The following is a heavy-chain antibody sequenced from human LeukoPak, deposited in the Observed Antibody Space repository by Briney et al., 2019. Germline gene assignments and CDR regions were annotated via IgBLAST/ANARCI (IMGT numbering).Heavy chain of an antibody. CDR1: GGSISSYH. J-gene: IGHJ4*02. D-gene: IGHD3-3*01. CDR2: IYYSGST. Sequence: SETLSLTCTVSGGSISSYHWSWIRQPPGKGLEWIGYIYYSGSTNYNPSLKSRVTISVDTSKNQFSLKLSSVTAADTAVYYCARARYDFWSGYLPDYWGQGTLVTVSS. CDR3: ARARYDFWSGYLPDY. V-gene: IGHV4-59*01.